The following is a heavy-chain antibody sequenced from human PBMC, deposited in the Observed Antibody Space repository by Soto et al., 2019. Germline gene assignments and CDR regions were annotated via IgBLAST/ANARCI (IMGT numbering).Heavy chain of an antibody. D-gene: IGHD2-15*01. CDR1: GFSFDTYN. V-gene: IGHV3-21*02. Sequence: EDQLVESGGGLVKPGGSLRLSCAASGFSFDTYNMNWVRQAPGKGLEWVSSISSGRPDIFYADSVRGRFTISRDDAKKSLFLQMNSLRADDTAVYYCARAAVGGEYYYFDYWGQGTLVTVSS. CDR2: ISSGRPDI. J-gene: IGHJ4*02. CDR3: ARAAVGGEYYYFDY.